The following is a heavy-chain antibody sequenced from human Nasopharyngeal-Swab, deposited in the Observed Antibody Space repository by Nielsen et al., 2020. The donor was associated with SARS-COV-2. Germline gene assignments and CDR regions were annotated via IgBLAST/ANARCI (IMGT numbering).Heavy chain of an antibody. V-gene: IGHV4-59*01. CDR2: IYYSGST. Sequence: GQAPGKGLEWIGYIYYSGSTNYNPSLKSRVTISVDTSKNQFSLKLSSVTAADTAVYYCARGRGVAARRDYYYYGMDVWGQGTTVTVSS. CDR3: ARGRGVAARRDYYYYGMDV. D-gene: IGHD6-6*01. J-gene: IGHJ6*02.